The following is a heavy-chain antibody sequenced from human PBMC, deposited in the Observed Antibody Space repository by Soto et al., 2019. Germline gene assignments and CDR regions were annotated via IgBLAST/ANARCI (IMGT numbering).Heavy chain of an antibody. Sequence: EVQLVESGGGLVKPGGSLRLSCAASGFSFSSYSMNWVRQAPGKGLEWVSSISSSASHINYADSVKGRFTISRDNAKKSLYLQMNSLRAEHTAVYYCARGYSGYCSGGTCYWFDPWGQGTLVTVSP. V-gene: IGHV3-21*01. CDR2: ISSSASHI. CDR1: GFSFSSYS. CDR3: ARGYSGYCSGGTCYWFDP. J-gene: IGHJ5*02. D-gene: IGHD2-15*01.